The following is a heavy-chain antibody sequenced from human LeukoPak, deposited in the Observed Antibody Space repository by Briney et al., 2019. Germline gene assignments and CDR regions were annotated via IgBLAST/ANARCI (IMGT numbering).Heavy chain of an antibody. CDR2: IYTSGST. Sequence: SESLSLTCTVSGGSISSYYWSWIRQPPGKGLEWIGYIYTSGSTNYNPSLKSRVTISVHTSKNHFSLQLRPVTDAATAVYYCASSHYDSSGYYAIFDYWGQGTLVTVSS. V-gene: IGHV4-4*09. CDR3: ASSHYDSSGYYAIFDY. D-gene: IGHD3-22*01. J-gene: IGHJ4*02. CDR1: GGSISSYY.